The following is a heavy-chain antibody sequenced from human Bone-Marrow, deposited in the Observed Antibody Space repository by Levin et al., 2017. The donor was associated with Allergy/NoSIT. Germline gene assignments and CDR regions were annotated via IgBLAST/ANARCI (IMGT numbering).Heavy chain of an antibody. CDR2: ISFDGSQK. CDR3: ARDRNNYFDY. V-gene: IGHV3-33*01. Sequence: LSLTCAASGFTFSTYGMHWVRQAPGKGLEWVAVISFDGSQKYYAESVKGRFTISRDNSKNTLYLQMNSLRAEETAVYFCARDRNNYFDYWGQGALVTVSS. D-gene: IGHD4-11*01. CDR1: GFTFSTYG. J-gene: IGHJ4*02.